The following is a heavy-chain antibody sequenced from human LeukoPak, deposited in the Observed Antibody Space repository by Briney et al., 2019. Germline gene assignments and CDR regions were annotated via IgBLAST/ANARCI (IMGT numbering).Heavy chain of an antibody. J-gene: IGHJ4*02. CDR2: ISHSGAT. Sequence: NTSETLSLTCAVYGGSFSPYYCTWIRQAPGKGLEWVAEISHSGATHYNPSLKSRLTLSVDTSETQFSLKLTSVTAADTAVYYCAGTFGQWLGEWGQGALVTVSS. CDR3: AGTFGQWLGE. D-gene: IGHD6-19*01. CDR1: GGSFSPYY. V-gene: IGHV4-34*01.